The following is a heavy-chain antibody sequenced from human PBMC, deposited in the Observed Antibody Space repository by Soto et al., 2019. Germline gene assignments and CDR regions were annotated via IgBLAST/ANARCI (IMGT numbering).Heavy chain of an antibody. D-gene: IGHD3-10*01. J-gene: IGHJ4*02. CDR2: INQDGSER. Sequence: GGSLRLSCAASGFPFSSYTMKWVRQAPGKGLEWVANINQDGSERYYVDSVKGRFTISRDNAKNSLYLQMNSLRAEDTAVYYCVKDNRGSYWGQGTLVTVSS. V-gene: IGHV3-7*01. CDR1: GFPFSSYT. CDR3: VKDNRGSY.